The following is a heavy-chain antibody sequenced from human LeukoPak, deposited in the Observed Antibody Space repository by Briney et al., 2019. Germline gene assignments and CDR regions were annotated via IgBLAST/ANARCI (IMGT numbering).Heavy chain of an antibody. Sequence: PGGSLRPSCAASGFTFPTYWMAWVRQAPGKGLEWVANIKGDESARHQADSVKGRFTISRDNTQNSVYLQMSSLRGEDTAVYYCARDVGGSLDYWGQGTLVTVSS. CDR3: ARDVGGSLDY. J-gene: IGHJ4*02. D-gene: IGHD1-26*01. CDR2: IKGDESAR. V-gene: IGHV3-7*01. CDR1: GFTFPTYW.